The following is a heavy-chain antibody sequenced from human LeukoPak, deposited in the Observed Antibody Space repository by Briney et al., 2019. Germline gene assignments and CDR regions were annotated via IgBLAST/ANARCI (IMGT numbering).Heavy chain of an antibody. CDR1: GGSISSGSYY. D-gene: IGHD7-27*01. CDR3: ARGDMNWGGAFDY. CDR2: IYTSGST. V-gene: IGHV4-61*02. J-gene: IGHJ4*02. Sequence: YPSETLSLTCTVSGGSISSGSYYWSWIRQPAGKGLEWIGRIYTSGSTNYNPSLKSRVTISVDTSKNQFSLKLSSVTAADTAVYYCARGDMNWGGAFDYWGQGTLVTVSS.